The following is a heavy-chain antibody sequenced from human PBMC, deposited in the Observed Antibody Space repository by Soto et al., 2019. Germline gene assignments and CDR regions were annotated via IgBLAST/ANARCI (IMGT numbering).Heavy chain of an antibody. CDR1: GFTFSSYG. V-gene: IGHV3-33*01. CDR3: ARDQRIAARPVHYYYYGMDV. CDR2: IWYDGSNK. D-gene: IGHD6-6*01. Sequence: PGGSLRLSCAASGFTFSSYGMHWVRQAPGKGLEWVAVIWYDGSNKYYADSVKGRFTISRDNSKNTLYLQMNSLRAEDTAVYYCARDQRIAARPVHYYYYGMDVWGQGTTVTVSS. J-gene: IGHJ6*02.